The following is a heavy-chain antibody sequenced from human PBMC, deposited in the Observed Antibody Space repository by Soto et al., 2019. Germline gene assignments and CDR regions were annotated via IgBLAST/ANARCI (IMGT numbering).Heavy chain of an antibody. CDR2: IYYSGST. CDR1: GGSISSYY. Sequence: SETLSLTCTVSGGSISSYYWSWIRQPPGKGLEWIGYIYYSGSTNYNPSLKSRVTISVDTSKNQFSLKLSSVTAADTAGYYCAMLTGDTESAAFDIWGQGTMVTVSS. CDR3: AMLTGDTESAAFDI. J-gene: IGHJ3*02. V-gene: IGHV4-59*01. D-gene: IGHD7-27*01.